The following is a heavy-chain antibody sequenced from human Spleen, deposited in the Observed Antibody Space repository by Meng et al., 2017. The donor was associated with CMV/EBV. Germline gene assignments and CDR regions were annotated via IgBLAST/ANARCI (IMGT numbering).Heavy chain of an antibody. J-gene: IGHJ6*02. CDR1: GGSISSTSYY. Sequence: SETLSLTCTVSGGSISSTSYYWAWIRQPPGKGLEWIGEINHSGSTNYNPSLKSRVTISVDTSKNQFSLKLSSVTAADTAVYYCARGYCSSTSCYSYSVWGQGTTVTVSS. CDR3: ARGYCSSTSCYSYSV. V-gene: IGHV4-39*07. CDR2: INHSGST. D-gene: IGHD2-2*01.